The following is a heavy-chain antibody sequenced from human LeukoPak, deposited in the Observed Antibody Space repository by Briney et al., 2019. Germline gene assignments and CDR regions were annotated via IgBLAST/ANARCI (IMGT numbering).Heavy chain of an antibody. CDR3: ARQGGITVFGVAQPGGAFDI. Sequence: GASVNVSCKASGGTFSSYAISWVRQAPGQGLEWMGGIIPIFGTAKYAQKVQGRVTMSTDESTSTAYMELSSLRSEDSAVYYCARQGGITVFGVAQPGGAFDIWGQGTMVTVSS. D-gene: IGHD3-3*01. CDR1: GGTFSSYA. CDR2: IIPIFGTA. J-gene: IGHJ3*02. V-gene: IGHV1-69*05.